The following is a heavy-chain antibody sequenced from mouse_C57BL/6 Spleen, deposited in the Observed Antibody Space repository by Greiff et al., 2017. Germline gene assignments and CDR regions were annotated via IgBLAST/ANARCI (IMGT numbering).Heavy chain of an antibody. Sequence: DVKLVESGGDLVKPGGSLKLSCAASGFTFSSYGMSWVRQTPDKRLEWVATISSGGSYTYYPDSVKGRFTISRDNAKNTLYLQMSSLKSEDTAMYYCARRGDYYGSSSHYYAMDYWGQGTSVTVSS. CDR3: ARRGDYYGSSSHYYAMDY. D-gene: IGHD1-1*01. CDR1: GFTFSSYG. V-gene: IGHV5-6*02. CDR2: ISSGGSYT. J-gene: IGHJ4*01.